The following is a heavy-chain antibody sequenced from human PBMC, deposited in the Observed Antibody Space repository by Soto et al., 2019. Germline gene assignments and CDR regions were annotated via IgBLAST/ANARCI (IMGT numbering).Heavy chain of an antibody. D-gene: IGHD4-17*01. CDR2: ISPMFGTV. CDR1: GGTLSTYG. CDR3: AGGRGFLHPGL. Sequence: QEQLVQSGAEVKEPGSSVKVSCKASGGTLSTYGINWVRQAPGQGLEWVGGISPMFGTVNNAQKFKGRVTITADEPTGTAYMELSSLRSEDTAVYYCAGGRGFLHPGLWGQGTRVTVSS. J-gene: IGHJ4*02. V-gene: IGHV1-69*01.